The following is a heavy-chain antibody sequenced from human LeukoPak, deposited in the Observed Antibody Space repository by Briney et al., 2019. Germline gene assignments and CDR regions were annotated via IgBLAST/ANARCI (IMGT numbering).Heavy chain of an antibody. Sequence: ASVKVSCKVSGYTLTQLSMHWLRQATGKGLEWMGVFYPEYGETIYAHKFQGRVTMNVDTSTDTAYMELSSLRSEDTAVYYCATRDLSLQYYFDYWGQGTLVTVSS. CDR1: GYTLTQLS. CDR2: FYPEYGET. D-gene: IGHD3-10*01. J-gene: IGHJ4*02. V-gene: IGHV1-24*01. CDR3: ATRDLSLQYYFDY.